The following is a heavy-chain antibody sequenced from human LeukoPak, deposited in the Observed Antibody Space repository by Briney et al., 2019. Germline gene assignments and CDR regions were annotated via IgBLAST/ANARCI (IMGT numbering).Heavy chain of an antibody. J-gene: IGHJ5*02. CDR3: AFGRWFDP. CDR1: GGSFSGYY. Sequence: SSETLSLTCAVYGGSFSGYYWSWIRQPPGKGLEWIGEINHSGSTNYNPSLKSRVTISVDTSKNQFSLKLSSVTAADTAVYYCAFGRWFDPWGQGTLVTVSS. V-gene: IGHV4-34*01. CDR2: INHSGST. D-gene: IGHD3-10*01.